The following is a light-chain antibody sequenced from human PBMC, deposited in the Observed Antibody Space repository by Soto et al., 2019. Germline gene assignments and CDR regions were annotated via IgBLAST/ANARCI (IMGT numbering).Light chain of an antibody. V-gene: IGLV2-8*01. Sequence: QSALTQPPSASGSPGQSVTISCTGTSSDVGVYNSVSWYQQHPAQAPKLMIYDVSKRPSGVPDRFSGSKSGNTASLNVSGLHAEDEADYYCSSYAGTHIVFGTGTKLTVL. CDR2: DVS. J-gene: IGLJ1*01. CDR3: SSYAGTHIV. CDR1: SSDVGVYNS.